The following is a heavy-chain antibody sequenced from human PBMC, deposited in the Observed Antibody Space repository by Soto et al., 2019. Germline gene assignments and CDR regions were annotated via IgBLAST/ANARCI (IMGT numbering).Heavy chain of an antibody. J-gene: IGHJ5*02. Sequence: ASVKVSCKASGYTFTSYAVHWVRQAPGQRLEWMGWINAGNGNTKYSQKLQGRVTITRDTSASTAYMELSSLRSEDTAVYYCARGVAGPLHWFDPWGQGTLVTVSS. CDR1: GYTFTSYA. V-gene: IGHV1-3*01. CDR2: INAGNGNT. D-gene: IGHD6-19*01. CDR3: ARGVAGPLHWFDP.